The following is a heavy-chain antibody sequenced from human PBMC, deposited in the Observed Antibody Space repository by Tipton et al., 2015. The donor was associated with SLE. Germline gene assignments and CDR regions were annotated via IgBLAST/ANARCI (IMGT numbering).Heavy chain of an antibody. CDR2: ISSSGSVT. V-gene: IGHV4-61*02. Sequence: TLSLTCTVSGGSISGGRHYWSWVRQPAGKGLEWIGRISSSGSVTNYNPSLKSRVTISMDASKSQFSLMLRSMTAADTALYFCARDYYYESSGYSSGNRFDYWGPGTRVTVSS. CDR3: ARDYYYESSGYSSGNRFDY. D-gene: IGHD3-22*01. J-gene: IGHJ4*02. CDR1: GGSISGGRHY.